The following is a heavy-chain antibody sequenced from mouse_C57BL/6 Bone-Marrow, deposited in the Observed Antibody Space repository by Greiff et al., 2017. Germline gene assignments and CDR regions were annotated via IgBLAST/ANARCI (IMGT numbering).Heavy chain of an antibody. V-gene: IGHV14-2*01. Sequence: DVKLQESGTELVKPGASVKLSCTASGFNIKDYYMHWVKQRTEQGLEWIGRIDPEDGETKYAPKFQGKATITADTSSNTAYLQLSSLTSEDTAVYYCARESQAYYSNYEDDYWGQGTTLTVSS. CDR1: GFNIKDYY. D-gene: IGHD2-5*01. J-gene: IGHJ2*01. CDR3: ARESQAYYSNYEDDY. CDR2: IDPEDGET.